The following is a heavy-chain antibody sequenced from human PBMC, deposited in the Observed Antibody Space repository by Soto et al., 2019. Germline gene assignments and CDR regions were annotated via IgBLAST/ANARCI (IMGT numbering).Heavy chain of an antibody. CDR1: GFTFSSYG. J-gene: IGHJ4*02. Sequence: QVQLVESGGGVVQPGRSLRLSCAASGFTFSSYGMHWVRQAPGKGLEWVAVIWYDGSNKYYADSVKGRFTISRDNSKNTLYLQVNSLRAEDTAVYYCARDKAKYYFDYWGQGTLVTVS. CDR3: ARDKAKYYFDY. CDR2: IWYDGSNK. V-gene: IGHV3-33*01.